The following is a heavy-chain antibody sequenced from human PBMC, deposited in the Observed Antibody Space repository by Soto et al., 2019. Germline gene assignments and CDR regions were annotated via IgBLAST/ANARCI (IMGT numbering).Heavy chain of an antibody. Sequence: SETLSLTCAVSGGSITSGAYSWSWIRQPPGKVLEWLGYISQSGATYYNPSLERRSTISMDTSKNAFYLNLSSVTADATAVYYCARGIRNIEERMSGFYFDPWGPGTLVTVSS. CDR1: GGSITSGAYS. D-gene: IGHD2-15*01. CDR2: ISQSGAT. J-gene: IGHJ5*02. V-gene: IGHV4-30-2*01. CDR3: ARGIRNIEERMSGFYFDP.